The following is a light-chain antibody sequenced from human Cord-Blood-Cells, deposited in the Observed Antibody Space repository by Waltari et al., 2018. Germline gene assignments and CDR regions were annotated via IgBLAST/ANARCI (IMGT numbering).Light chain of an antibody. CDR3: CSYAGSYPYV. Sequence: QSALTQPRSVSGSPGQSVTISCTGTSSDVGGYNYVSWHQQHPGKAPKLMIYDVSKGPSGLPCRFSGSKSGNTASLTISGLQAEDEADYYFCSYAGSYPYVFGTGTKVTVL. CDR1: SSDVGGYNY. J-gene: IGLJ1*01. CDR2: DVS. V-gene: IGLV2-11*01.